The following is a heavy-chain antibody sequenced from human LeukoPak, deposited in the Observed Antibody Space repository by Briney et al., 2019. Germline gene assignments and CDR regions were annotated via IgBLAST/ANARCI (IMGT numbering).Heavy chain of an antibody. D-gene: IGHD3-10*01. J-gene: IGHJ4*02. CDR1: GYFISSGYY. CDR3: ARERSGV. Sequence: PSETLSLTCSVSGYFISSGYYWGWIRQPPGKGLEWIGSIYHSGSTYYNPSLKSRVTISVDTSKNQFSLKLSSVTATDTAVYYCARERSGVWGQGTLVTVSS. CDR2: IYHSGST. V-gene: IGHV4-38-2*02.